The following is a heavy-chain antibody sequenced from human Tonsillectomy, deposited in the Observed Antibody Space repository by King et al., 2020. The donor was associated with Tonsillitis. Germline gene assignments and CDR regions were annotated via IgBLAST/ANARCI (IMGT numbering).Heavy chain of an antibody. Sequence: VQLVESGAEVKKPGASVKVSCKASGYTFTGYYMHWVRQAPGQGLEWMGWINPNSGGTNYAQKFQGWVTMTRDTSISTAYMELSRLRSDDTAVYYCARAAPAYYDFWSGPDYWGQGTLVTVSS. D-gene: IGHD3-3*01. CDR1: GYTFTGYY. V-gene: IGHV1-2*04. CDR2: INPNSGGT. CDR3: ARAAPAYYDFWSGPDY. J-gene: IGHJ4*02.